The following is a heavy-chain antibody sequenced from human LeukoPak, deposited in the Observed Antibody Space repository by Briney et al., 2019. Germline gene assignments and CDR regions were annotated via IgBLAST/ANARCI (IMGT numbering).Heavy chain of an antibody. CDR3: AGRSGSYYNAPFGY. V-gene: IGHV1-69*01. CDR2: IIPIFGTA. D-gene: IGHD3-10*01. CDR1: GGTFSSYA. Sequence: VASVKVSCKASGGTFSSYAISWVRQAPGQGLEWMGGIIPIFGTANYAQKFQGRVTITADESASTAYMELSSLRSEDTAVYYCAGRSGSYYNAPFGYWGQGTLVTVSS. J-gene: IGHJ4*02.